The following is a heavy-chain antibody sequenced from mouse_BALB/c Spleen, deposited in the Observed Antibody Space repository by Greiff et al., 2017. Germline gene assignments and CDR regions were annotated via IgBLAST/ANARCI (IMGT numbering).Heavy chain of an antibody. Sequence: QVQLQQSGAELVKPGASVKLSCKASGSTFTSYYMYWVKQRPGQGLEWIGEINPSNGGTNFNEKFKSKATLTVDKSSSKAYSQLSSLTSEDSAVYYCTRCPYYYGSSFAYWGQGTLVTVSA. CDR2: INPSNGGT. D-gene: IGHD1-1*01. CDR3: TRCPYYYGSSFAY. J-gene: IGHJ3*01. CDR1: GSTFTSYY. V-gene: IGHV1S81*02.